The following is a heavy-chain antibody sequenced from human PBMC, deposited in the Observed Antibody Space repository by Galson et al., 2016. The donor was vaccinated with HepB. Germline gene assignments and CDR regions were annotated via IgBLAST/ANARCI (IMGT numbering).Heavy chain of an antibody. D-gene: IGHD3-16*01. CDR3: VKDQGGTWGAFDI. CDR2: ITGNGGIT. V-gene: IGHV3-64D*06. CDR1: GFTFGSYA. J-gene: IGHJ3*02. Sequence: SLRLSCAASGFTFGSYAIHWVRQAPGKGLEYLSEITGNGGITYYADSVKGRFTISRDNSRNTLYLQMSSLTTEDTAVYYCVKDQGGTWGAFDIWGQGTLVTVSS.